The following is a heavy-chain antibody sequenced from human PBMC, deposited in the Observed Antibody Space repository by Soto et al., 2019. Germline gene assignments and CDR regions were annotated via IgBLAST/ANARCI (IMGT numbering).Heavy chain of an antibody. Sequence: GGSLRLSCVASGFTFSGYWMSWVRQAPGKGLEWVATIKDDGSEKYYVDSVKGRFTISRDNAKNSLYLQMNSLRAEDTALYYCARLYSSGWYGPGRYWGQGTLVTVSS. D-gene: IGHD6-19*01. V-gene: IGHV3-7*03. CDR1: GFTFSGYW. CDR3: ARLYSSGWYGPGRY. CDR2: IKDDGSEK. J-gene: IGHJ4*02.